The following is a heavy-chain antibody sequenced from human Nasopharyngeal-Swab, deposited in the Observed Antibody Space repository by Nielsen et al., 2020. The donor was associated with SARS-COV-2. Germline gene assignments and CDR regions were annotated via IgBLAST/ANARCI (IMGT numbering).Heavy chain of an antibody. CDR3: ARGYSSSWYGY. D-gene: IGHD6-13*01. Sequence: SETLSLTSAVYGGSFSGYFWCWIRQPPGKGLEWIGEINHSGSTNYNPSPKSRVTISVDTSKNQFSLKPSSVTAADTAVYYCARGYSSSWYGYWGQGTLVTVSS. CDR1: GGSFSGYF. J-gene: IGHJ4*02. CDR2: INHSGST. V-gene: IGHV4-34*01.